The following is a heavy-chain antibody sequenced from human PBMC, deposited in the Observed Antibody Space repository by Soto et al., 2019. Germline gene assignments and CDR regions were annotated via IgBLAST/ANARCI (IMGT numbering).Heavy chain of an antibody. J-gene: IGHJ4*02. CDR3: ARDTGSGYDNFDY. V-gene: IGHV4-4*02. CDR2: IYHSGRT. D-gene: IGHD5-12*01. Sequence: SETLSLTCAVSGGSISSSNWWSWVRQPPGKGLEWIGEIYHSGRTNYNPSLKSRVTISVDKSKNQFSLKLSSVTAAETAVYYCARDTGSGYDNFDYWGQGNLVTVSS. CDR1: GGSISSSNW.